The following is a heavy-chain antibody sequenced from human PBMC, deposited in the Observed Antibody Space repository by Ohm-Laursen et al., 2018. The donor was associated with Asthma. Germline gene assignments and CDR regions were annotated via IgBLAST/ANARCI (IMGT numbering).Heavy chain of an antibody. J-gene: IGHJ4*02. CDR3: ARGVGVYYGAGAIDS. D-gene: IGHD4/OR15-4a*01. Sequence: TLSLTCTVSGGSISSGGYYWSWIRQYPGKGLEWIGYIDYGGSTFNNPSLERRITISVVTSKNQISLRLNSVTAADTAVYYCARGVGVYYGAGAIDSWGQGTLVTVSS. V-gene: IGHV4-31*03. CDR1: GGSISSGGYY. CDR2: IDYGGST.